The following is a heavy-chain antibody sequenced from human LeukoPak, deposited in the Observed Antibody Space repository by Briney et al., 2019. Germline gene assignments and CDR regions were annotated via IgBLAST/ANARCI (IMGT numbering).Heavy chain of an antibody. D-gene: IGHD3-10*02. CDR1: GFTFSRHW. CDR2: IKQDGSEK. CDR3: ARESITMLIDY. Sequence: PGGSLRLSCAASGFTFSRHWMSWVRQAPGKGLEWVANIKQDGSEKYYVDSVKGRFTISRDNAKNSLYLQMNSLRAEDTAVYYCARESITMLIDYWGQGTLVTVSS. V-gene: IGHV3-7*01. J-gene: IGHJ4*02.